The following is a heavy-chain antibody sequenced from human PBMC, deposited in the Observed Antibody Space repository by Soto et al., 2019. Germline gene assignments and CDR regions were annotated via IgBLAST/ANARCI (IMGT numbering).Heavy chain of an antibody. J-gene: IGHJ6*03. CDR1: GFTFSSYG. V-gene: IGHV3-33*01. Sequence: GGSLRLSCAASGFTFSSYGMHWVRQAPGKGLEWVAVIWYDGSNKYYADSVKGRFTISRDNSKNTLYLQMNSLRAEDTAVYYCHVPAAMPSLGYYYYYMDVWGKGTTVTVSS. CDR3: HVPAAMPSLGYYYYYMDV. CDR2: IWYDGSNK. D-gene: IGHD2-2*01.